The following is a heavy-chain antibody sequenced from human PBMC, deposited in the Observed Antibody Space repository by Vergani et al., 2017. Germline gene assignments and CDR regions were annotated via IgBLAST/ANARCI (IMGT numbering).Heavy chain of an antibody. CDR3: ARETRDTPSSLDY. CDR2: TWYEGNNN. J-gene: IGHJ4*02. V-gene: IGHV3-33*01. D-gene: IGHD5-24*01. CDR1: SFKLGDYG. Sequence: QVQLVESGGGVVQPGRSLRLSCTPSSFKLGDYGMHWVRQAPGSGLEWVSMTWYEGNNNYYADSVKGRFTISKEISNNTLELQMNSLRGYDTAFYYCARETRDTPSSLDYWGQRTLVTVSS.